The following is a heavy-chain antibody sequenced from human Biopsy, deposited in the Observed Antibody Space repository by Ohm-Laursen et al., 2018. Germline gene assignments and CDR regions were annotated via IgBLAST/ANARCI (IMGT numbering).Heavy chain of an antibody. J-gene: IGHJ6*02. V-gene: IGHV4-61*08. CDR1: GASANTFDFY. CDR2: IFYSGTT. D-gene: IGHD3-10*01. Sequence: SETLSFTCTVSGASANTFDFYWAWIRQPPGKGLEWIGYIFYSGTTKYNPSLQRRVRLSLDTANNQFSLTLRSVSAADTATYYCARAYYYGAGSFYSPWMEVWGQGTTVSVS. CDR3: ARAYYYGAGSFYSPWMEV.